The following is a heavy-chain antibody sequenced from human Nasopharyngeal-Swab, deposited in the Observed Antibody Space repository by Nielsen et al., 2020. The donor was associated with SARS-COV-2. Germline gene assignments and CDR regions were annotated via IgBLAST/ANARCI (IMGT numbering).Heavy chain of an antibody. J-gene: IGHJ2*01. CDR3: ARVGFSGRYPEWYFDL. D-gene: IGHD5-12*01. Sequence: SETLSLTCAVSGDSVTKYYWSWIRQSPGKGLEWIGYVSGSGSTNSHSFLRSRVTISMDTSNNQFSLKLNSVTAADTAVYFCARVGFSGRYPEWYFDLWGRGTLVTVSS. V-gene: IGHV4-59*02. CDR1: GDSVTKYY. CDR2: VSGSGST.